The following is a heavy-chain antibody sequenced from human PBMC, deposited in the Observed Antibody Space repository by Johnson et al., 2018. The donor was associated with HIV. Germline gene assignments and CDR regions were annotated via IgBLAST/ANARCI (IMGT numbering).Heavy chain of an antibody. CDR2: ISYDGSNK. CDR1: GFTFSSYG. J-gene: IGHJ3*02. CDR3: ARFRYYYDSSGYQDAFDI. V-gene: IGHV3-30*03. D-gene: IGHD3-22*01. Sequence: QVQLVEYGGGVVQPGRSLRLSCAASGFTFSSYGMHWVRQAPGKGLEWVAVISYDGSNKYYADSVKGRFTISRDNSKNPLYLQMNSLRAEDTAVYYGARFRYYYDSSGYQDAFDIWGQGTMVTVSS.